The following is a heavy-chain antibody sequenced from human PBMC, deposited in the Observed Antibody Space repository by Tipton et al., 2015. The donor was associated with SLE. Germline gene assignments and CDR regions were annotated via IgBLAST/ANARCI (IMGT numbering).Heavy chain of an antibody. CDR3: ARGLQGFDY. V-gene: IGHV4-59*01. Sequence: TLSLTCNVSGGSINTYYWSWIRQPPGKGLEWIGYIHYSGSAYYNPSLKSRLTMSVQRSKNQFSLTVNSVTAADTAVYYCARGLQGFDYWGQGTLVTVSS. D-gene: IGHD2-15*01. CDR1: GGSINTYY. CDR2: IHYSGSA. J-gene: IGHJ4*02.